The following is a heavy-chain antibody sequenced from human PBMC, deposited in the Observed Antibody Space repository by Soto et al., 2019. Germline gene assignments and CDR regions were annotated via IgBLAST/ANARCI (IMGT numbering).Heavy chain of an antibody. CDR2: IKGRIAGGTT. Sequence: QLVESGGGLVKPGWALRLSCAASGFTFNNGWMSWVRQAPGKGLEWVGRIKGRIAGGTTDYSAPVQGRFTISRDDSNDTLNQKMNSLKTEQTAVYYSTEDATQKCGDGGPCYPVQTQLHDYWGQGTLVTVSS. CDR3: TEDATQKCGDGGPCYPVQTQLHDY. V-gene: IGHV3-15*01. CDR1: GFTFNNGW. J-gene: IGHJ4*02. D-gene: IGHD2-15*01.